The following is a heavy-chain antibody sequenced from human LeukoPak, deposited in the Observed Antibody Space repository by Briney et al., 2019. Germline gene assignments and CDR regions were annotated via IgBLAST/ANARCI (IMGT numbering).Heavy chain of an antibody. V-gene: IGHV3-49*04. CDR3: TRIAAAGTGFDY. D-gene: IGHD6-13*01. CDR1: GFTFGVYS. CDR2: IRSKAYGGTT. J-gene: IGHJ4*02. Sequence: PGGPLRLSCTASGFTFGVYSMSWVRQAPGRGLEWVGFIRSKAYGGTTEYAASVKGRFTISRNDSKSTPYLQMNSLKTEDTAVYYCTRIAAAGTGFDYWGQGTLVTVSS.